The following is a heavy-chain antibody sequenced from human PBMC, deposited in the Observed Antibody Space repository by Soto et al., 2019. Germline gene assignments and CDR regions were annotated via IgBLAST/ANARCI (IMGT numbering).Heavy chain of an antibody. CDR2: VYHTGNT. CDR1: VVSVTGYY. Sequence: PSETLSLTCSFSVVSVTGYYWTWIRHSPGKGLEWIGYVYHTGNTYYNPSLKSRVTISLDTSKKQVYLRLRSVTAADTAVYYCAREPYNWQLWGQATLVNVS. V-gene: IGHV4-59*02. D-gene: IGHD1-20*01. J-gene: IGHJ4*02. CDR3: AREPYNWQL.